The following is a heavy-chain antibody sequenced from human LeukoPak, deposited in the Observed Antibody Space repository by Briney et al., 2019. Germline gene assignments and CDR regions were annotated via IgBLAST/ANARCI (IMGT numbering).Heavy chain of an antibody. CDR3: ARARLIWTKYFDY. Sequence: PGRSLRLSCTASGFTFSTYAMHWVRQAPGKGLEWVAVISYDGSNKYYADSVKGRFTISRDNSKNTLYLQMSSLRSEDTAVYYCARARLIWTKYFDYWGQGTLVTVSS. J-gene: IGHJ4*02. CDR2: ISYDGSNK. V-gene: IGHV3-30-3*01. CDR1: GFTFSTYA. D-gene: IGHD2-8*01.